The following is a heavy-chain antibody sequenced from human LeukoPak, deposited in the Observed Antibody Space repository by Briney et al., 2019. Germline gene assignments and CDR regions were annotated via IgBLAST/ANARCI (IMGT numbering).Heavy chain of an antibody. D-gene: IGHD6-19*01. Sequence: PSETLSLTCTVSGGSISSYYGSWIRQPAGKGLEWIGRIYTSASTNYNPSLKSRVTISVHKTKNQFSLKLSSVTAADPAVYYCARDHSSGFDSWGQGTLVTVSS. CDR1: GGSISSYY. CDR2: IYTSAST. V-gene: IGHV4-4*07. CDR3: ARDHSSGFDS. J-gene: IGHJ4*02.